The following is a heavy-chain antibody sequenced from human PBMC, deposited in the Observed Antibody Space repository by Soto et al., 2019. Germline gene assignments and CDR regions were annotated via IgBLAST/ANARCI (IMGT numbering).Heavy chain of an antibody. V-gene: IGHV3-74*01. CDR2: VSRDGSSS. CDR3: VTGGYSYGWGY. J-gene: IGHJ4*02. Sequence: EVQLVESGGGSVKPVGSLRLSCVGSGITFSNYSMHLVRQVRGKGPEWVSRVSRDGSSSSSADLVKGRFIVSRDNAKNVAYLQVNSLRADDMDVYYCVTGGYSYGWGYWGQGTLVTVSS. D-gene: IGHD5-18*01. CDR1: GITFSNYS.